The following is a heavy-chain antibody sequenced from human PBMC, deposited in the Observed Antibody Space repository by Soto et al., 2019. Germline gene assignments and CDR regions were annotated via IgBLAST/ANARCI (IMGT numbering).Heavy chain of an antibody. J-gene: IGHJ3*02. CDR2: IYYSGST. V-gene: IGHV4-39*01. Sequence: SSGTLCLTCTVSGGSISSSGYCWGWKRQPPGKGLEWIGSIYYSGSTYYNPSLTSRVTISVDTSKNQFSLKLSSVTAADTAVYYCASYRADPLATAGTHDAFDIWGQGTMVTVSS. D-gene: IGHD6-13*01. CDR3: ASYRADPLATAGTHDAFDI. CDR1: GGSISSSGYC.